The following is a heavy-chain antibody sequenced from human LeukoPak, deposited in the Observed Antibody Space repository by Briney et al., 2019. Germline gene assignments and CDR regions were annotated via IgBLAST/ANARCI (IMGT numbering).Heavy chain of an antibody. D-gene: IGHD5-18*01. CDR1: GFTFSNAW. J-gene: IGHJ4*02. Sequence: GGSLRLSCAASGFTFSNAWMSWVRQAPGKGLEWVGRIKSKTDGGTTDYAAPVKGRFTISRDDSKNTLYLQMNSLKTEDTAVYYRTTEEADSYGPFDYWGQGTLVTVSS. V-gene: IGHV3-15*01. CDR3: TTEEADSYGPFDY. CDR2: IKSKTDGGTT.